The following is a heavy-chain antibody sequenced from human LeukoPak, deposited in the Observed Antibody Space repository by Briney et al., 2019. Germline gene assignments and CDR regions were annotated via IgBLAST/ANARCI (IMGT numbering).Heavy chain of an antibody. D-gene: IGHD3-22*01. V-gene: IGHV3-48*03. CDR1: GFTFSSYE. J-gene: IGHJ4*02. CDR2: ISSSGSTI. CDR3: ARVDSRIDD. Sequence: GGSLRLSCAASGFTFSSYEMNWVRQAPGKGLEWVSYISSSGSTIYYAASVKGRFTISREDAKNSLYLQRNSLRAEDTAVYYCARVDSRIDDWGQGTLVTVSS.